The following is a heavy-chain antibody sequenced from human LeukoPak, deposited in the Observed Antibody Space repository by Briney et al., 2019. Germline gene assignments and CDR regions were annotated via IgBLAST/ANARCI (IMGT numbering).Heavy chain of an antibody. CDR1: GSTFSRYA. CDR3: AQSGYGDAFDI. V-gene: IGHV1-69*05. CDR2: IIPIFGTA. D-gene: IGHD2-15*01. Sequence: SVKLSCKASGSTFSRYAISWVREAAGQGLEGMGRIIPIFGTANYAQKFQGRVTITTDESTSTAYMELGSLRSEDTAVYYCAQSGYGDAFDIWGQGTMVTVSS. J-gene: IGHJ3*02.